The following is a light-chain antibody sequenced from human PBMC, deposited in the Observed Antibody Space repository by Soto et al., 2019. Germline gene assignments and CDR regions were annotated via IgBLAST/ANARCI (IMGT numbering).Light chain of an antibody. V-gene: IGKV3-20*01. CDR2: GAS. J-gene: IGKJ1*01. CDR1: QSVSSSY. Sequence: EIVLTQSPGTLSLSPGERATLSCRASQSVSSSYLAWYQQKPGQAPRLLIYGASSRATGIPDRFSGSGSGTDFDLPISRLEHEDVAVYYCQQYGSSPWTFGQGPKVQIK. CDR3: QQYGSSPWT.